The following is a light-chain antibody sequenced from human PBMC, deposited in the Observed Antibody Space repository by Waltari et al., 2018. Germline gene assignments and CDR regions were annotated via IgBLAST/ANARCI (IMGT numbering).Light chain of an antibody. Sequence: DIQMTQSPSSLSASVGDRVTITCRTSQRVNDCLNWYQQKPGRAPKVLIHLTSKLQNGVPSRFSARGSGTEFTLTITNLQPEDFATYFCQQSYDAPFTFGQGTELAI. CDR3: QQSYDAPFT. V-gene: IGKV1-39*01. CDR2: LTS. J-gene: IGKJ2*01. CDR1: QRVNDC.